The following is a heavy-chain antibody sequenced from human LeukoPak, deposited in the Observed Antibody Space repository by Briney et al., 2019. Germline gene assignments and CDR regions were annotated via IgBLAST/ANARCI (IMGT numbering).Heavy chain of an antibody. CDR2: IYYSGST. Sequence: PSETLSLTCTVSGGSISSYYWSWIRQPPGKGLEGIGYIYYSGSTNYNPSLKSRVTISVDTSKNQFSLKLSSVTAADTAVYYCARDLRGYCSGGSCYYDAFDIWGQGTMVTVSS. J-gene: IGHJ3*02. CDR3: ARDLRGYCSGGSCYYDAFDI. CDR1: GGSISSYY. D-gene: IGHD2-15*01. V-gene: IGHV4-59*01.